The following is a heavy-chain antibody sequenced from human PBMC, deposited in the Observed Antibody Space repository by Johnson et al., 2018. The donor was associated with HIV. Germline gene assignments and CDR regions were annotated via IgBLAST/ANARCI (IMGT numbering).Heavy chain of an antibody. CDR2: ISGSGGST. CDR1: GFTFSSYA. D-gene: IGHD3-16*02. Sequence: VQLVESGGGLVKPGGSLRLSCAASGFTFSSYAMSWVRQAPGKGLEWVSAISGSGGSTNYADSVKGRFTISRDISKNTLYLQMNSLTTEDTAVYYCTTAIVIDAFDIWGQGTMVTVSS. J-gene: IGHJ3*02. CDR3: TTAIVIDAFDI. V-gene: IGHV3-23*04.